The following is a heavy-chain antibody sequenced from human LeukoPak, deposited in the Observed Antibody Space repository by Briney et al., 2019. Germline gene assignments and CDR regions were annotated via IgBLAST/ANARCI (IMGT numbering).Heavy chain of an antibody. CDR1: GFTFSSYS. D-gene: IGHD2-15*01. CDR3: AIERILHKYGVDV. CDR2: ISGSGGST. V-gene: IGHV3-23*01. J-gene: IGHJ6*02. Sequence: PGGSLRLSCAASGFTFSSYSMNWVRQAPGKGLEWVSAISGSGGSTYYADSVKGRFTISRDNSKNTLYLQMNSLRAEDTAVYYCAIERILHKYGVDVWGQGTTVTVSS.